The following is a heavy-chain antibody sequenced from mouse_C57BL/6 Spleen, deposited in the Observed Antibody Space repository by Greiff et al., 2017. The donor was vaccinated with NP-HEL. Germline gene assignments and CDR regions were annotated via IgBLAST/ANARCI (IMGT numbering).Heavy chain of an antibody. CDR2: ISSGGSYT. J-gene: IGHJ2*01. CDR1: GFTFSSYG. Sequence: EVKVVESGGDLVKPGGSLKLSCAASGFTFSSYGMSWVRQTPDKRLEWVATISSGGSYTYYPDSVKGRFTISRDNAKNTLYLQMSSLKSEDTAMYYCARHGFITTVVAGDYFDYWGQGTTLTVSS. CDR3: ARHGFITTVVAGDYFDY. V-gene: IGHV5-6*01. D-gene: IGHD1-1*01.